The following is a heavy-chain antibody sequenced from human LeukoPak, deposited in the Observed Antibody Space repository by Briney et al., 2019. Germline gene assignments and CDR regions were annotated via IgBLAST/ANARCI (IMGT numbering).Heavy chain of an antibody. D-gene: IGHD1-26*01. CDR1: GYTLTELS. Sequence: ASVKDSCKVSGYTLTELSMHWVRQAPGKGLEWMGGFDPEDGETIYAQKFQGRVTMTEDTSTDTAYMELSSLRSEDTAVYYCALAGGSQGDYFDYWGQGTLVTVSS. V-gene: IGHV1-24*01. CDR3: ALAGGSQGDYFDY. J-gene: IGHJ4*02. CDR2: FDPEDGET.